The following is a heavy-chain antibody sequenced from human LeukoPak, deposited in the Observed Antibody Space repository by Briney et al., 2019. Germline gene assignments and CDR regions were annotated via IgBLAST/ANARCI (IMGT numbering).Heavy chain of an antibody. CDR1: GFTFSSYS. Sequence: PGGSLRLSCAASGFTFSSYSMNWVRQAPGKGLEWVSSISSSSSYIYYADSVKGRFTISRDNAKNSLYLQMNSLRAEDTAVYYCARELHPAAAVDVWGKGTTVTVSS. CDR3: ARELHPAAAVDV. V-gene: IGHV3-21*01. CDR2: ISSSSSYI. J-gene: IGHJ6*04. D-gene: IGHD6-25*01.